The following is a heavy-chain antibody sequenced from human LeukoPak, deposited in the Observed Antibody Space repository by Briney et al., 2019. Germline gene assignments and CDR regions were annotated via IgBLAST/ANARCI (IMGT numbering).Heavy chain of an antibody. CDR3: AKDLSHSSSWYALGFDY. CDR2: ISGSGGST. D-gene: IGHD6-13*01. Sequence: PGGSLRLSCAASGFTFSSYAMSWVRQAPGNGLEWVSAISGSGGSTYYADSVKGRFTISRDNSKNTLYLQMNSLRAEDTAVYYCAKDLSHSSSWYALGFDYWGQGTLVTVSS. J-gene: IGHJ4*02. V-gene: IGHV3-23*01. CDR1: GFTFSSYA.